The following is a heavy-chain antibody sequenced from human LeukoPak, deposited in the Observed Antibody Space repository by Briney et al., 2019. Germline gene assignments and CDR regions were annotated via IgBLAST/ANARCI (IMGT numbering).Heavy chain of an antibody. Sequence: PSETLSLTCTVSRGSIRSRSFYWGWVRQPPGKGLEWIGSIYYSGETYFNSSLRSRVTISVDTSKTQFYLHLSTVTAADTAVYYCAISVSGSSEPYFDDWGQGSLVTVSS. V-gene: IGHV4-39*01. CDR2: IYYSGET. D-gene: IGHD3-10*01. CDR1: RGSIRSRSFY. CDR3: AISVSGSSEPYFDD. J-gene: IGHJ4*02.